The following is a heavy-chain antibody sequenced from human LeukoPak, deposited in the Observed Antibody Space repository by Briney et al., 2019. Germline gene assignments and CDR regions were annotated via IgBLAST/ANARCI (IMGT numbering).Heavy chain of an antibody. V-gene: IGHV3-72*01. J-gene: IGHJ4*02. D-gene: IGHD5-24*01. CDR3: VRGYNGFDS. Sequence: PGGSLRLSCAASGFTFSDHYMDWVRLAPRMGLEWVARSRSKAAGYTTEYGTSVRGAFTISRDVSKNSLYLQMNSLKIEDTAVYYCVRGYNGFDSWGQGTLVTVSS. CDR2: SRSKAAGYTT. CDR1: GFTFSDHY.